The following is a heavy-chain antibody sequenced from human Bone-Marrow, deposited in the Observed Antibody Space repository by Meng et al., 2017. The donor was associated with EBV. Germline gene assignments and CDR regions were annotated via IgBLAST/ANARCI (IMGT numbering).Heavy chain of an antibody. V-gene: IGHV4-34*01. Sequence: QVQLQQWGAGLWKSSETLSLTCAVYGGSFRGYYWSWIRQPPGKGLEWIGEINHSGSTNYNPSLKSRVTISVDTSKKQFSLKMSSVTAADTAVYYCARGRTISGHYPGDYWGQGTMVTVSA. CDR3: ARGRTISGHYPGDY. D-gene: IGHD3-9*01. CDR2: INHSGST. CDR1: GGSFRGYY. J-gene: IGHJ4*02.